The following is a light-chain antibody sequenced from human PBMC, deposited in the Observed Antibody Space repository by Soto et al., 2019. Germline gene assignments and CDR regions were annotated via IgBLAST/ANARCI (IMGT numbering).Light chain of an antibody. CDR1: SSDVGGYNF. J-gene: IGLJ2*01. Sequence: QSVLPQPRSVSGSPGQSVTISCTGTSSDVGGYNFVSWYQQHPGKAPHLVIYDVSQRPSGVPDRFSASKSGNTASLTISGLQAEDEADYYCCSYAGSYTLFGGGTKLTVL. V-gene: IGLV2-11*01. CDR3: CSYAGSYTL. CDR2: DVS.